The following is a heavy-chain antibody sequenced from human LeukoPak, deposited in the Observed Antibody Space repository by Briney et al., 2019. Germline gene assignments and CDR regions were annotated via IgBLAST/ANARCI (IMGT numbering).Heavy chain of an antibody. CDR2: IYSGGST. CDR1: GFTVSSNY. CDR3: ARGFRDDYGDSYYFDY. J-gene: IGHJ4*02. Sequence: GGSLRLSCAASGFTVSSNYMSWVRQAPGKGLEWVSVIYSGGSTYYADSVKGRFTTSRDNSKNTLYLQMNSLRAEDTAVYYYARGFRDDYGDSYYFDYWGQGTLVTVSS. D-gene: IGHD4-17*01. V-gene: IGHV3-53*01.